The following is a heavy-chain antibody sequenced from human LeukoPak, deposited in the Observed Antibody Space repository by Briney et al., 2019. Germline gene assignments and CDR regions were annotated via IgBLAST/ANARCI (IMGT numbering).Heavy chain of an antibody. CDR2: IYYSGST. CDR3: ARYRSGDAFDI. V-gene: IGHV4-30-4*01. D-gene: IGHD3-10*01. CDR1: GGSISSGDYY. J-gene: IGHJ3*02. Sequence: SETLSLTCTVSGGSISSGDYYWSWIRQPPGKGLEWIGYIYYSGSTYYNPSLKSRVTISVDTSKNQFSLKLSSVTAADTAVYYCARYRSGDAFDIWGQGTMVTVSS.